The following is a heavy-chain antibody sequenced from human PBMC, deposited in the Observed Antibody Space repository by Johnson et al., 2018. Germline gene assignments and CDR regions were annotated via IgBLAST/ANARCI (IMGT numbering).Heavy chain of an antibody. CDR3: ARADDGVVTLYYYYGMDV. CDR2: INSDGSST. J-gene: IGHJ6*02. V-gene: IGHV3-74*01. CDR1: GFTFSSYW. D-gene: IGHD3-22*01. Sequence: VQLQESGGGLVQPGGSLRLSCAASGFTFSSYWMHWVRQAPGKGLVWVSRINSDGSSTSYADSVKGRFTISRDNAKNTLYLKRNSLRAEDTAVYYCARADDGVVTLYYYYGMDVWGQGTTVTVSS.